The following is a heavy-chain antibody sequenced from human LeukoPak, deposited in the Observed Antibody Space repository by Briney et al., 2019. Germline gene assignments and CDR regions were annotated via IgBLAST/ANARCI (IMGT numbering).Heavy chain of an antibody. V-gene: IGHV1-24*01. J-gene: IGHJ4*02. CDR3: ATLPPLGCSGGSCYLYYFDY. Sequence: ASVKVSCKVSGYTLTELSMHWVRQAPGKGLDWMGGFDPEDGETIYAQKFQGRVTMTEDTSTDPAYMELSSLRSEDTAVYYCATLPPLGCSGGSCYLYYFDYWGQGTLVTVSS. CDR2: FDPEDGET. CDR1: GYTLTELS. D-gene: IGHD2-15*01.